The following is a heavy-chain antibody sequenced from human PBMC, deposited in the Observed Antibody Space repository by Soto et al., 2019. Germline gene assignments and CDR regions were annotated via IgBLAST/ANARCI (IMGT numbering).Heavy chain of an antibody. CDR1: GYTFTGYA. J-gene: IGHJ4*02. CDR2: INAGNGNT. V-gene: IGHV1-3*01. Sequence: ASVKVSCKASGYTFTGYAMHWVRQAPGQRLEWMGWINAGNGNTKYSQKFQGRVTITRDTSASTAYMELSSLRSEDTAVYYCARAVAVTADFDYWGQGTLVTVSS. D-gene: IGHD2-21*02. CDR3: ARAVAVTADFDY.